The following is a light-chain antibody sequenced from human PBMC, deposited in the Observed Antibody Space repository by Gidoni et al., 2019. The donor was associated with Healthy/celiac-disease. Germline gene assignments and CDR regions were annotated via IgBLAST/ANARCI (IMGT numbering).Light chain of an antibody. CDR3: QQRSNWPRELT. CDR1: QSVSSY. Sequence: DIVLTQSPATLSLSPGERATLSCRASQSVSSYLAWYQQKPGQAPRLLIYDASNRATGIPARFSGSGSGTDFTLTISSLEPEDFAVYYCQQRSNWPRELTFGGGTKVEIK. CDR2: DAS. J-gene: IGKJ4*01. V-gene: IGKV3-11*01.